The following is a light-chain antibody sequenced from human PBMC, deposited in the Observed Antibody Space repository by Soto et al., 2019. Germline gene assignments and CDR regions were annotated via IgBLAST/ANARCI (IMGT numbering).Light chain of an antibody. CDR2: LGS. J-gene: IGKJ2*01. V-gene: IGKV2-28*01. CDR3: MQALQSPYT. Sequence: DIVMTQSPLSLPVTPGEPASISCRSSQSLLYSNGNNYLDWYLQKPGQSPQLLIYLGSSRASGDPDRFSGSGSGPDFTLKISRVEAEDVGVYYCMQALQSPYTFGQGPKLEIK. CDR1: QSLLYSNGNNY.